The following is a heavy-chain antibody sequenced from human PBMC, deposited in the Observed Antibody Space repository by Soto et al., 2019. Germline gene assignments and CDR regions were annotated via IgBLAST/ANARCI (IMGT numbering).Heavy chain of an antibody. J-gene: IGHJ6*02. CDR3: ARDQANAPGYYYGMDV. V-gene: IGHV3-7*01. CDR2: IKQDGSEK. Sequence: EVQLVESGGGLVQPGGSLRLSCAASGFTFSSYWMSWVRQAPGKGLEWVANIKQDGSEKYYVDSVKGRFTISRDNAKNSLYLQMNSLRAEDTAVYYCARDQANAPGYYYGMDVWGQGTTVTVSS. CDR1: GFTFSSYW. D-gene: IGHD2-2*01.